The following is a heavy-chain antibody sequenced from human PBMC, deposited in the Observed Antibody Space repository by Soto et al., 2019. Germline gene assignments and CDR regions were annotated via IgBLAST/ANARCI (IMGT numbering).Heavy chain of an antibody. CDR2: ISSSSSSI. CDR3: ARDPDYDILTGYDGFDF. CDR1: VFAFRSHS. V-gene: IGHV3-21*01. D-gene: IGHD3-9*01. J-gene: IGHJ4*02. Sequence: LAGPGAVFAFRSHSMNCHYQKPGKGLEWVSSISSSSSSIYYADSVKGRFTISRDNAKNSLYLQMNSLRAEDTAVYYCARDPDYDILTGYDGFDFWGQGTLVTVSS.